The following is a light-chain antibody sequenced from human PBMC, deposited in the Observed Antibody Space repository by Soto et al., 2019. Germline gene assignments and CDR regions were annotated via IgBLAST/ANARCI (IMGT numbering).Light chain of an antibody. CDR1: QSVLYSSNNKNY. Sequence: DIVMTQSPDFLAVSLGERATINCKSSQSVLYSSNNKNYLAWYQQKPGQPPKLLIYWASTRESGVPDRFSGSGSGTDFTLTISSLQAEDVAVYYCQQCYSVPYTFGQGTKLEIK. CDR3: QQCYSVPYT. V-gene: IGKV4-1*01. CDR2: WAS. J-gene: IGKJ2*01.